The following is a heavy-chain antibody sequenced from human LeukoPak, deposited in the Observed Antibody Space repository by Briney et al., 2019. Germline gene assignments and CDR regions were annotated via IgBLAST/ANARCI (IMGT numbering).Heavy chain of an antibody. CDR1: GVNFSSYW. CDR3: ARDAYYDFWSGSPRYFDY. Sequence: GGSLRLSCAVSGVNFSSYWMSWVRQAPGKGLEWVAHIKQDGSEEYYVDSVKGRFTISTDNAKNSLYLQMNSLRAEDTAVYYCARDAYYDFWSGSPRYFDYWGQGTLVTVSS. V-gene: IGHV3-7*01. J-gene: IGHJ4*02. CDR2: IKQDGSEE. D-gene: IGHD3-3*01.